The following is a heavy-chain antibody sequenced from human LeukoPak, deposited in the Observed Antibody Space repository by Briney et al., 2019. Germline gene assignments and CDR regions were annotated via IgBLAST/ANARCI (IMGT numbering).Heavy chain of an antibody. J-gene: IGHJ4*02. CDR1: GFTFSSYG. CDR2: IWYDGSNK. D-gene: IGHD6-19*01. Sequence: GRSLRLSCAASGFTFSSYGMHWVRQAPGKGLEWVAVIWYDGSNKYYADSVKGRFTISRDNSKNTLYLEMNSLRAEDTAVYYCAKDLQSSGWLRPYFDYWGQGTLVTVSS. V-gene: IGHV3-33*06. CDR3: AKDLQSSGWLRPYFDY.